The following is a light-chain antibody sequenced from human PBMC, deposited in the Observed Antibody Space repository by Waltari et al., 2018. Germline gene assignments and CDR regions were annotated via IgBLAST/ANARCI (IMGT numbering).Light chain of an antibody. Sequence: DIQMTQSPSSLSASVGDRVTITCQATQDIDKNLNWHQQKPGKAPNLLIYDVSNLEPGVPSRFSGSGSWTDFTLTITNPQPEDFATYYCQQYDKIPLTFGGGTKV. J-gene: IGKJ4*01. CDR2: DVS. CDR1: QDIDKN. CDR3: QQYDKIPLT. V-gene: IGKV1-33*01.